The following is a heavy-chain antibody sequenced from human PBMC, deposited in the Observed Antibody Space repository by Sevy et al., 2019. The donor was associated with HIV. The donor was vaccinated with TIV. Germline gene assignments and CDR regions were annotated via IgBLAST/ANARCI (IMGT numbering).Heavy chain of an antibody. D-gene: IGHD3-3*01. J-gene: IGHJ5*02. CDR2: INGGGGST. CDR1: GFRFSAFG. Sequence: GGSLRLSCVACGFRFSAFGMAWVRQAAGEGLEWVSGINGGGGSTYYRNSVKGRFTVSRDNSKNTVYLQMNSLRADDTAVYYCAKAPYYDFWSHNYNNWFDPWGQGTLVTVSS. CDR3: AKAPYYDFWSHNYNNWFDP. V-gene: IGHV3-23*01.